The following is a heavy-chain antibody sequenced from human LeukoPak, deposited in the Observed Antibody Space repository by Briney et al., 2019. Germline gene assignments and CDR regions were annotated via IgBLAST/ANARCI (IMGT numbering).Heavy chain of an antibody. CDR2: INPNSGGT. V-gene: IGHV1-2*02. Sequence: GASVKVSCKASGYTFTGYYMHWVRQAPGQGLEWMGWINPNSGGTNYAQKFQGRVTMTRDTSISTAYMELSRLRSDDTAVYYCARSSIPRSITMIVVVSRSDAFDIWGQGTMVTVSS. D-gene: IGHD3-22*01. CDR3: ARSSIPRSITMIVVVSRSDAFDI. CDR1: GYTFTGYY. J-gene: IGHJ3*02.